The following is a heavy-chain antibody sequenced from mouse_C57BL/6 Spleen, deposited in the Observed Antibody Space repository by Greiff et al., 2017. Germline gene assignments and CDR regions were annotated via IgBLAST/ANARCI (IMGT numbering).Heavy chain of an antibody. CDR3: ASEGYDVPFAY. CDR2: ISDGGSYT. J-gene: IGHJ3*01. CDR1: GFTFSSYA. D-gene: IGHD2-2*01. V-gene: IGHV5-4*01. Sequence: DVQLQESGGGLVKPGGSLKLSCAASGFTFSSYAMSWVRQTPEKRLEWVATISDGGSYTYYPDNVKGRFTISRDNAKNNLYLQMSHLKSEDTAMYYCASEGYDVPFAYWGQGTLVTVSA.